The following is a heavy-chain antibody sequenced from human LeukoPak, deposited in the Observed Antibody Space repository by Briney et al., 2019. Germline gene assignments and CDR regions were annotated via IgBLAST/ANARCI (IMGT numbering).Heavy chain of an antibody. CDR1: GYSFTSYY. D-gene: IGHD5-24*01. Sequence: ASAKVSCKASGYSFTSYYMHWVRQAPGQGLEWMGIINPNSGSISYAQKFQGRVTMTRDTSTSTVYMELSSLRSEDTAVYYCARDGEMTTKLYYFDCWGQGTLVTVSS. CDR3: ARDGEMTTKLYYFDC. J-gene: IGHJ4*02. CDR2: INPNSGSI. V-gene: IGHV1-46*01.